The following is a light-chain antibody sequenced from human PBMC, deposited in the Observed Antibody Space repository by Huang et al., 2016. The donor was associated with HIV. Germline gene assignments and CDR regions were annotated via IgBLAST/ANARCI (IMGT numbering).Light chain of an antibody. V-gene: IGKV3-15*01. CDR1: HSVSTN. Sequence: ERVMTQSPATLSVAPGERVTLSCRASHSVSTNVAWYQPKPGQAPRLRIHGASTRATGIPARFSGSGSGTEFTLAISSLQSEDSGVYFCQQYDNWPLTFGQGTRLEIK. CDR2: GAS. J-gene: IGKJ5*01. CDR3: QQYDNWPLT.